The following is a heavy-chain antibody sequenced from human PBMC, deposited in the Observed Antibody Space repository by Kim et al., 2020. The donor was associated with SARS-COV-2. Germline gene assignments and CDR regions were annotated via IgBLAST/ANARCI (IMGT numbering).Heavy chain of an antibody. CDR2: IYYSGST. V-gene: IGHV4-59*13. CDR1: GGSISSYY. J-gene: IGHJ6*02. CDR3: ARGELGIAAAGRGYYYYGMDV. D-gene: IGHD6-13*01. Sequence: SETLSLTCTVSGGSISSYYWSWIRQPPGKGLEWIGYIYYSGSTNYNPSLKSRVTISVDTSKNQFSLKLSSVTAADTAVYYCARGELGIAAAGRGYYYYGMDVWGQGTTVTVSS.